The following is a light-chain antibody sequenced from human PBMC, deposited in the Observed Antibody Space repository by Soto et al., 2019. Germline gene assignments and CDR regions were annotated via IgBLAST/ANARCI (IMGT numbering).Light chain of an antibody. J-gene: IGLJ1*01. CDR3: SSYTSSSTRV. Sequence: QSALTQPASVSGSPGQSITISCTGTSSDVGGYNYVSWYQQHPGKAPKLMIYDVSNRPSGVSNRFSGSKSGNTASLTISGLQAEDEADYSCSSYTSSSTRVLGTGTKVTVL. CDR1: SSDVGGYNY. V-gene: IGLV2-14*01. CDR2: DVS.